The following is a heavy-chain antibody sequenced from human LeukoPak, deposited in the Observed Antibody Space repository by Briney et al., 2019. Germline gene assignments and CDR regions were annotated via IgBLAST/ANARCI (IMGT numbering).Heavy chain of an antibody. CDR2: IYSGGST. D-gene: IGHD2-2*01. J-gene: IGHJ4*02. V-gene: IGHV3-66*01. CDR3: ARAPLVRSSIPRFDY. Sequence: AGGSLRLSCAASGFTVRSNYMSWVRQAPGKGLEWVSPIYSGGSTYYADSVKGRFTNPRDNSKNTLYLQMNSLRGEDTTVYYCARAPLVRSSIPRFDYWGQGTLVTVSS. CDR1: GFTVRSNY.